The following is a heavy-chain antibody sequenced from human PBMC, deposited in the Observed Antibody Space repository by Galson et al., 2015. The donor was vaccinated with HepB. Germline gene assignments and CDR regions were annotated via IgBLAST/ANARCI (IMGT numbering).Heavy chain of an antibody. CDR1: GFTFSSYS. J-gene: IGHJ4*02. CDR3: ARDSIAAAGDFDY. CDR2: ISSSSSYI. Sequence: SLRLSCAASGFTFSSYSMNWVRQAPGKGLEWVSSISSSSSYIYYADSVKGRFTISRDNAKISLYLQMNSLRAEDTAVYYCARDSIAAAGDFDYWGQGTLVTVSS. V-gene: IGHV3-21*01. D-gene: IGHD6-13*01.